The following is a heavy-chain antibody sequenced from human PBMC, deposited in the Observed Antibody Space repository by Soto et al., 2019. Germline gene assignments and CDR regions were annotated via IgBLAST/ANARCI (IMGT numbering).Heavy chain of an antibody. CDR3: ARGWFGPDV. CDR2: IDNAGTDS. Sequence: EVQLVESGGGLVQPGGSLRLSCAASGFTLSGRSMHWVRQAPGKGLVWVSGIDNAGTDSTYADSVKGRFTSSRDNAKNMLYRQMNSVRVEDTAVYYCARGWFGPDVWGKGTTVTVSS. J-gene: IGHJ6*04. D-gene: IGHD3-10*01. CDR1: GFTLSGRS. V-gene: IGHV3-74*01.